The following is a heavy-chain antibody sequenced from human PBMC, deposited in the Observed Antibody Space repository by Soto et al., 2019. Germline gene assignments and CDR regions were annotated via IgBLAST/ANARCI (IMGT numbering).Heavy chain of an antibody. CDR2: ISSSSSTI. CDR3: ATGSRIWFGENFGLLGV. CDR1: GFTFSSYS. D-gene: IGHD3-10*01. V-gene: IGHV3-48*02. Sequence: GGSLRLSCAASGFTFSSYSMNWVRQAPGKGLEWVSYISSSSSTIYYADSVKGRFTISRDNAKNSLYLQMNSLRDEDTAVYYCATGSRIWFGENFGLLGVWGQGTTVTVSS. J-gene: IGHJ6*02.